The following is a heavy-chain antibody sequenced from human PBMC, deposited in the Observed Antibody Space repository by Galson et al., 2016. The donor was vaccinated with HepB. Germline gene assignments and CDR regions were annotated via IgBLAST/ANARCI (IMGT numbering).Heavy chain of an antibody. J-gene: IGHJ6*02. D-gene: IGHD1-14*01. CDR2: INVGNGIT. Sequence: SVKVSCKASGYTFTSYRILWVRQAPGQSPEWMGWINVGNGITKYSENVQGRVTITSDTSASTVHMELSSLISGDTAVYYCARDGEPLYDYGMDVWGQGITVIVSS. CDR3: ARDGEPLYDYGMDV. CDR1: GYTFTSYR. V-gene: IGHV1-3*01.